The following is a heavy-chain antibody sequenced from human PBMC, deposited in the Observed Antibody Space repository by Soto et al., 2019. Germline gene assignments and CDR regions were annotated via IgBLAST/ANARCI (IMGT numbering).Heavy chain of an antibody. CDR2: TSGYSGNS. J-gene: IGHJ3*01. CDR1: GYIFSSFY. Sequence: ASVKVSCKASGYIFSSFYINWVRQAPGQGLEWMGWTSGYSGNSKYAQKFQGRVTMTTDTSTNTGYMEMRSLTSDDTAVYYCARDIFGHVDAFDLWGQGTMVTV. CDR3: ARDIFGHVDAFDL. V-gene: IGHV1-18*01. D-gene: IGHD3-3*02.